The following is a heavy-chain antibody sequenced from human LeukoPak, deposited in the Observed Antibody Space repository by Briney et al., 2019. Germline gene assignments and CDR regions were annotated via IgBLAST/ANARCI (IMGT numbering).Heavy chain of an antibody. CDR1: GYTFTSYG. CDR3: ARDTPVNYDILTGYYSEGPNQVDP. J-gene: IGHJ5*02. D-gene: IGHD3-9*01. CDR2: ISAYNGNT. V-gene: IGHV1-18*01. Sequence: GASVKVSCKASGYTFTSYGISWVRQAPGQGLEWMGWISAYNGNTDYAQKLQGRVTMTTDTSTSTAYMELRSLRSDDTAVYYCARDTPVNYDILTGYYSEGPNQVDPWGQGTLVTVSS.